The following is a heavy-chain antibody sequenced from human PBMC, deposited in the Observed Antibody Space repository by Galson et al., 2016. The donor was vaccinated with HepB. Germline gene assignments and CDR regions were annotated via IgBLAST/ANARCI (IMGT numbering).Heavy chain of an antibody. CDR3: ARTISLLRGVVRGMDV. J-gene: IGHJ6*02. D-gene: IGHD3-10*01. V-gene: IGHV5-51*01. CDR2: IFPGDSDT. Sequence: QSGAEVKKPGESLRISCKGSGYNFANYWNGWVRQMPGRGLEWMGIIFPGDSDTRYSPSLEGQVTISADNSLSTAYLQWSSLRASDTATYYCARTISLLRGVVRGMDVWGQGTTVTVSS. CDR1: GYNFANYW.